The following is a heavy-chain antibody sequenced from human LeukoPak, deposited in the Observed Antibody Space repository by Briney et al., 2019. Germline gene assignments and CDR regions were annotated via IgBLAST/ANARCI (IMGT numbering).Heavy chain of an antibody. D-gene: IGHD6-19*01. Sequence: GGSLRLSCAASGVTFSSYAMSWVRQAPGKGLEWVSTVSGGGVTTYYADSAKGRFTISRDNSKNTLYLQMNSLTAEDTAVYYCPKQSYASGWNPFDYWGQGILVTVSS. J-gene: IGHJ4*02. V-gene: IGHV3-23*01. CDR1: GVTFSSYA. CDR2: VSGGGVTT. CDR3: PKQSYASGWNPFDY.